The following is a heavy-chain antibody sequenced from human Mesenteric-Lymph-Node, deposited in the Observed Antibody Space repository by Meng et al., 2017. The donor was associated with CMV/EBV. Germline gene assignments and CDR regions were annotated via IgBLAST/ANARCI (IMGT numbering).Heavy chain of an antibody. D-gene: IGHD6-13*01. J-gene: IGHJ4*02. CDR3: ATALRYSSSWYPNDY. CDR2: IYSGDTT. CDR1: GFTVSRNY. V-gene: IGHV3-53*01. Sequence: ACGFTVSRNYMSWVRQAPGKGLEWVSVIYSGDTTYYADSVKGRFTISRDNSKNTLYLQMNSLRADDTAVYYCATALRYSSSWYPNDYWGLGTLVTVSS.